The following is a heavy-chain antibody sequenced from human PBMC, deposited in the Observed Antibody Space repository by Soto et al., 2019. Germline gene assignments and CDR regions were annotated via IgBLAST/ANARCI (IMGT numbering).Heavy chain of an antibody. Sequence: QVQLQESGPGLVKPSQTLSLTCPVSGGSIRSDTYSWSWVRQPPGKGLEWIGYIYYTGDTYYNQSIKGRVTLSEDTFDNHSSLKLASVTSSYTAVYDCARVSFSVTQYTLDSWGQGTMVTVSS. CDR2: IYYTGDT. J-gene: IGHJ4*02. D-gene: IGHD2-21*02. CDR3: ARVSFSVTQYTLDS. CDR1: GGSIRSDTYS. V-gene: IGHV4-30-4*01.